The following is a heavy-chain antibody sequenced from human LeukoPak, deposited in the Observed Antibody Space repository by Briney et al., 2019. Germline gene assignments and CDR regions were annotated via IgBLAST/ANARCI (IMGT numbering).Heavy chain of an antibody. CDR2: IYYSGST. D-gene: IGHD2-8*02. V-gene: IGHV4-39*01. J-gene: IGHJ3*01. CDR1: GDSVSSTGYY. Sequence: SETLSLTCTVSGDSVSSTGYYWGWIRQPPGKGLEWIGTIYYSGSTYYNPSLKSRVTMSEDTSRNQFSLSLSSVNAADTAVYYWGKVGARYSHGGVLYVFVVGGEGKMVTFS. CDR3: GKVGARYSHGGVLYVFVV.